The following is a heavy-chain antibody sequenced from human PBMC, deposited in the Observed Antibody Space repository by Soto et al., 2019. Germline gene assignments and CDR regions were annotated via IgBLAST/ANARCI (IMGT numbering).Heavy chain of an antibody. CDR1: GYTFTSYD. CDR3: ARGSPYGDYVRKTFSYFYGMDV. V-gene: IGHV1-8*01. D-gene: IGHD4-17*01. J-gene: IGHJ6*02. CDR2: MNPNSGNT. Sequence: QVQLVQSGAEVKKPGASVKVSCKASGYTFTSYDINWVRQATGQGLEWMGWMNPNSGNTGYAQKFQGRVTMTRNNSIGTAYIELTSLRSEDTAVYYCARGSPYGDYVRKTFSYFYGMDVWGQGTTVTVSS.